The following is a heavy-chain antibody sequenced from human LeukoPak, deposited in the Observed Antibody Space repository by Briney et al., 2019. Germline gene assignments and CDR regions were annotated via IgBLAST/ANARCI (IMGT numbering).Heavy chain of an antibody. CDR3: ARGLDYVGLADY. D-gene: IGHD4-23*01. CDR2: MNPNSGNT. V-gene: IGHV1-8*01. J-gene: IGHJ4*02. Sequence: ASVKVSCKASGYTFTSYDINWVRQATGQGLEWMGWMNPNSGNTGYAQKFQGRVTMTRNTSISTAYMELSSLGSEDTAVYYCARGLDYVGLADYWGQGTLVTVSS. CDR1: GYTFTSYD.